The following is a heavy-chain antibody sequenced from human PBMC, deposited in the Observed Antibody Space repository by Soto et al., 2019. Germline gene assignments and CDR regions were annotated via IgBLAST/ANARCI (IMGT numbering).Heavy chain of an antibody. J-gene: IGHJ4*02. CDR1: GYTFTSYA. CDR2: INAGNGNT. V-gene: IGHV1-3*05. Sequence: QVPLVQSGAEEKKPGASVKVSCKASGYTFTSYAMHWVRQAPGQRLEWMGWINAGNGNTKYSQKFQGRVTITRDTSASTAYMELSSLRSEDTAVYYCAREQWLGVDYWGQGTLVTVSS. CDR3: AREQWLGVDY. D-gene: IGHD6-19*01.